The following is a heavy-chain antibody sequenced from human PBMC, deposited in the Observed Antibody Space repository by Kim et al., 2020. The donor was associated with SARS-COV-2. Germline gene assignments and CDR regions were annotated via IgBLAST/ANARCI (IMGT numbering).Heavy chain of an antibody. J-gene: IGHJ4*02. CDR1: GYSISSGGYY. V-gene: IGHV4-31*03. CDR2: IYYSGST. D-gene: IGHD5-12*01. Sequence: SETLSLTCTVSGYSISSGGYYWSWIRQHPGQGLEWIGYIYYSGSTYYNPSLKSRVTLSVDTSKNQFSLKLSSVTAADTAVYYCARAGYSGYDFDYWGQGTLVTVSS. CDR3: ARAGYSGYDFDY.